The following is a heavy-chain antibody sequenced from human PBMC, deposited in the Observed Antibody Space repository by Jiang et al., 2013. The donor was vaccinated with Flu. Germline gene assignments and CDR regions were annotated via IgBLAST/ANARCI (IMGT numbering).Heavy chain of an antibody. CDR2: MNAGNGNT. CDR1: IQLHYLC. V-gene: IGHV1-3*01. J-gene: IGHJ4*02. Sequence: EVKKPGAVSXGFLQGFWIQLHYLCSSLGAPGPGQRLEWMGWMNAGNGNTKYSQSLKGRVTMTRDTSASTAYMELSSLRSEDTAVYYCAREATAARKHFDYWGPGTLVTVSS. D-gene: IGHD6-6*01. CDR3: AREATAARKHFDY.